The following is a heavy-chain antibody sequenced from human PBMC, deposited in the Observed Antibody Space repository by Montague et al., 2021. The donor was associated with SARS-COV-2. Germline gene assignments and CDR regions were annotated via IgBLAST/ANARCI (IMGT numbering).Heavy chain of an antibody. Sequence: PALVKPTQTLTLTCTFSGFSLSTSGMCMTWIRQPPGKALEWLARIDWDGDKYYSTSLKSRLTISKDTSKNLVVLTMTNMDPVDTATYYCARGTSDTYYYNGMDVWGRGTTVTVSS. CDR1: GFSLSTSGMC. V-gene: IGHV2-70*11. J-gene: IGHJ6*02. CDR2: IDWDGDK. CDR3: ARGTSDTYYYNGMDV.